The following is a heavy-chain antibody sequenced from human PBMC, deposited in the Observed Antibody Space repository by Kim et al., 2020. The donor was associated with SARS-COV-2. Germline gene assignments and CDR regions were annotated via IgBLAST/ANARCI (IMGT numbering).Heavy chain of an antibody. V-gene: IGHV3-23*01. Sequence: GGSLRLSCAASGFIFSSYAMSWVRQAPGKGLEWVSAISGSGGSTYYADSVKGRFTISRDNSKNTLYLQMNSLRAEDTAVYYCAKCGTAGGKRWFDPWGQGTLVTFSS. J-gene: IGHJ5*02. D-gene: IGHD6-13*01. CDR2: ISGSGGST. CDR1: GFIFSSYA. CDR3: AKCGTAGGKRWFDP.